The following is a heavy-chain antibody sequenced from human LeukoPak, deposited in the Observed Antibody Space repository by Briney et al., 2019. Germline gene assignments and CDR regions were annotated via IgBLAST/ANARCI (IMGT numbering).Heavy chain of an antibody. Sequence: EGSLRLSCVASGFTFSTYPMTCVRQAPGKGLEWVSSVSGSGYSTYYADSVKGRFTISRDNSKNTLYLQMDSLRADDTALYYCAKTRAYGDDYWGQGTLVTVSS. J-gene: IGHJ4*02. V-gene: IGHV3-23*01. CDR3: AKTRAYGDDY. CDR1: GFTFSTYP. D-gene: IGHD4-17*01. CDR2: VSGSGYST.